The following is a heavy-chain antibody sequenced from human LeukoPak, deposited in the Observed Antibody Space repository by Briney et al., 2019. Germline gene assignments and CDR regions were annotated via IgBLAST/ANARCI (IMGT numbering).Heavy chain of an antibody. V-gene: IGHV3-13*01. Sequence: GGSLRLSCIASGFTFSSYDMHWVRQATGKGLEWGSAIGSAGDTYYPGSVKRRFTICRENAKNSLYLQMNSLRAGDTAVYYCARVDGSSTIIRLRKNSSSWSNNWFDPWGQGTLVTVSS. CDR3: ARVDGSSTIIRLRKNSSSWSNNWFDP. CDR1: GFTFSSYD. CDR2: IGSAGDT. J-gene: IGHJ5*02. D-gene: IGHD6-13*01.